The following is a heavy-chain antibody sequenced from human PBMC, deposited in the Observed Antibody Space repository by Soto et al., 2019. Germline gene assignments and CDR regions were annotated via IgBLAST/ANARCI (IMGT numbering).Heavy chain of an antibody. CDR2: INPNSGGT. CDR3: ARGAFHTAMVSVAVGVSNHPPGL. D-gene: IGHD5-18*01. CDR1: GYTFTGYY. J-gene: IGHJ4*02. V-gene: IGHV1-2*02. Sequence: GASVKVSCKASGYTFTGYYMHWVRQAPGQGLEWMGWINPNSGGTNYAQKFQGRVTMTRDTSISTAYMELSRLRSDDTAVYYCARGAFHTAMVSVAVGVSNHPPGLWGQGTLVTVSS.